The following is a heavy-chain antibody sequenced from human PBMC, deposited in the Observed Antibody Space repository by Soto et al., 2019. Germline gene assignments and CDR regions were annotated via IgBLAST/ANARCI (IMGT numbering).Heavy chain of an antibody. V-gene: IGHV4-59*01. CDR1: GGSISSYY. CDR3: ARLSIAARLDWFDP. D-gene: IGHD6-6*01. Sequence: PSETLSLTCTVSGGSISSYYWSWIRQPPGKGLEWIGYIYYSGSTNYNPSLKSRVTISVDTSKNQFSLKLSSVTAADTAVYYCARLSIAARLDWFDPWGQGTLVTVSS. J-gene: IGHJ5*02. CDR2: IYYSGST.